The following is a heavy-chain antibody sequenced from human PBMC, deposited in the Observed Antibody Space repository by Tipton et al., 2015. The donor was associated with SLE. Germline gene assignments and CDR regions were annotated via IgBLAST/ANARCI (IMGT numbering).Heavy chain of an antibody. D-gene: IGHD6-19*01. CDR2: IYYSGST. V-gene: IGHV4-59*11. J-gene: IGHJ4*02. Sequence: TLSLTCTVSGGSISSHYWSWIRQPPGKGLEWIGYIYYSGSTNYNPSLKSRVTMSVDTSKNQFSLKLSSVTAADTAVYYCARERHSSGWYYFDYWGQGTLVIVSS. CDR3: ARERHSSGWYYFDY. CDR1: GGSISSHY.